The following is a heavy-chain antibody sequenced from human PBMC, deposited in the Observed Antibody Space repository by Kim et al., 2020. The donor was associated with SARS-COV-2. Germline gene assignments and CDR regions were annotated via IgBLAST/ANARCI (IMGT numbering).Heavy chain of an antibody. J-gene: IGHJ5*02. CDR1: GGTFSSYA. CDR2: IIPIFGTA. CDR3: ARAGARWLQLSGIPPENWFDP. V-gene: IGHV1-69*13. Sequence: SVKVSCKASGGTFSSYAISWVRQAPGQGLEWMGGIIPIFGTANYAQKFQGRVTITADESTSTAYMELSSLRSEDTAVYYCARAGARWLQLSGIPPENWFDPWGQGTLVTVSS. D-gene: IGHD5-12*01.